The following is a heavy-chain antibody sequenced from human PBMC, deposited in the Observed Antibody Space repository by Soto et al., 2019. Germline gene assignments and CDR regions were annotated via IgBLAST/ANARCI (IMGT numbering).Heavy chain of an antibody. CDR2: INPGNGNT. D-gene: IGHD3-10*01. Sequence: GASVKVSCKASGGTFSSYAMHWVRQAPGQRLEWMGWINPGNGNTKYSQRFQGRVTITRDTSASTAYMEVRSLSSEDTAVYYCARESLWFGELLSYFDYWGQGALVTVSS. V-gene: IGHV1-3*01. J-gene: IGHJ4*02. CDR1: GGTFSSYA. CDR3: ARESLWFGELLSYFDY.